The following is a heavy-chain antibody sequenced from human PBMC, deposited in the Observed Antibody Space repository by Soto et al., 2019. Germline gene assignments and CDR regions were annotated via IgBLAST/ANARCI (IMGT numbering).Heavy chain of an antibody. Sequence: ASVKVSCKASGYTFTSYGISWVRQAPGQGLEWMGWISAYNGNTNYAQKLQGRVTMTTDTSTSTAYMELRSLRSDDTAVYYCARVVLTGYYRGDAFDIWGQGTMVTVSS. CDR2: ISAYNGNT. V-gene: IGHV1-18*01. CDR3: ARVVLTGYYRGDAFDI. J-gene: IGHJ3*02. D-gene: IGHD3-9*01. CDR1: GYTFTSYG.